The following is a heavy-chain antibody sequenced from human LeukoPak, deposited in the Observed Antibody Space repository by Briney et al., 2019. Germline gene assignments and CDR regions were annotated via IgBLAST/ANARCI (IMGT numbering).Heavy chain of an antibody. CDR3: ARRRGEQWLVNDAFDI. Sequence: GESLKISCKGSGYSFTSYWIGWVRQMPGKGLEWMGIIYPGDSDTRYSPSFQGQVTISADKSISTASLQWSSLKASDTAMYYCARRRGEQWLVNDAFDIWGQGTMVTVSS. D-gene: IGHD6-19*01. J-gene: IGHJ3*02. CDR2: IYPGDSDT. V-gene: IGHV5-51*01. CDR1: GYSFTSYW.